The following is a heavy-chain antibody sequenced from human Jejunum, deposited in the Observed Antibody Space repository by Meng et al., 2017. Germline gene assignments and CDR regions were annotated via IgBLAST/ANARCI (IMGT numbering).Heavy chain of an antibody. CDR2: ISADGGST. V-gene: IGHV3-23*01. Sequence: GESLKISCAASGDSFVRNAVTWVRQAPGKGLEWISTISADGGSTFYADSVKGRFTISRDNSKSILYLQMNSLRGEDTGVYYCARDGGWVLSGYYRAYWGQGTLVTVSS. CDR1: GDSFVRNA. CDR3: ARDGGWVLSGYYRAY. D-gene: IGHD3-3*01. J-gene: IGHJ4*02.